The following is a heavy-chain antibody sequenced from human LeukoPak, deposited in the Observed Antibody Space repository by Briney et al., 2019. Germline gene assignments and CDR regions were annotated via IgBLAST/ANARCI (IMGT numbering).Heavy chain of an antibody. Sequence: PGGSPRLSCATSGFSFSSYGMHWVRQAPGKGLEWVAVIWFDGSTKYYVDSVKGRFTISRDNSKNTLYLQMNSLRAEDTALYYCARDALPAAMAYYFDYSGQGTLVTVSS. CDR2: IWFDGSTK. CDR3: ARDALPAAMAYYFDY. V-gene: IGHV3-33*01. CDR1: GFSFSSYG. D-gene: IGHD2-2*01. J-gene: IGHJ4*02.